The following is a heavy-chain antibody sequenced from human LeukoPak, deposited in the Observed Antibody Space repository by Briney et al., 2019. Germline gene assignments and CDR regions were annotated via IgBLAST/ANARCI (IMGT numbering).Heavy chain of an antibody. CDR1: GDSNSSYY. Sequence: SETLSLTCTVSGDSNSSYYWSWIRQPPGKGLEWIGYIYHSGSTNYNPSLKSRVTISADTSKDQFSLKLASVTAADTAVYYCATGYSSTWYYFDYWGQGTLVTVSS. V-gene: IGHV4-59*01. J-gene: IGHJ4*02. CDR3: ATGYSSTWYYFDY. D-gene: IGHD6-13*01. CDR2: IYHSGST.